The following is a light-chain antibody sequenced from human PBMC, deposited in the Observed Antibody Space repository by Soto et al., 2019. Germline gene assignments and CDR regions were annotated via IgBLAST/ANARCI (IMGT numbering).Light chain of an antibody. Sequence: DIVMTQSPDSLAVSLGERATINCKSSQSILYNSNNKNYLAWYQQKAGQPPKLLIYGASTRESGVPDRFSGSGSGTDFTLTISSLQAEDVAVYYCQQYHDTPRTFGQGTKVEIK. CDR1: QSILYNSNNKNY. J-gene: IGKJ1*01. V-gene: IGKV4-1*01. CDR3: QQYHDTPRT. CDR2: GAS.